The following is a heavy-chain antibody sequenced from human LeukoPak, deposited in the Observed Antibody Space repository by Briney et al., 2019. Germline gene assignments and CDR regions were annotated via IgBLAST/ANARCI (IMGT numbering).Heavy chain of an antibody. CDR2: ISSSSRYI. CDR1: GFTFSSHG. V-gene: IGHV3-21*01. J-gene: IGHJ4*02. CDR3: ARETYCTNTSCPIGDHFDY. D-gene: IGHD2-2*01. Sequence: GGTLRLSCAASGFTFSSHGMNWVRQAPGKGLEWVSSISSSSRYIYYADSMKGRFTISRDNAKNSLYLQMNSLRAEDTAVYYCARETYCTNTSCPIGDHFDYWGQGTLVTVSS.